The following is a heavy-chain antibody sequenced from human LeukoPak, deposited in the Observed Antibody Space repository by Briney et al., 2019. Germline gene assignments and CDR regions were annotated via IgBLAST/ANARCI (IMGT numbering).Heavy chain of an antibody. CDR1: GFTFSSYW. Sequence: GGSLRLSCAASGFTFSSYWMSWVRQVPGKGLEWVANIKQDGSEKDYLDSVKGRFTISRDNAKNSLYLQMNSLRVEDTAVYYCARHLNYYLDYWGQGTLVTVSS. CDR2: IKQDGSEK. V-gene: IGHV3-7*01. J-gene: IGHJ4*02. CDR3: ARHLNYYLDY. D-gene: IGHD3-10*01.